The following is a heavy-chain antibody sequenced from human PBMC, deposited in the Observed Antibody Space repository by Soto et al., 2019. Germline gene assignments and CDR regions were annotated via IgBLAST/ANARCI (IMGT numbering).Heavy chain of an antibody. V-gene: IGHV1-2*04. D-gene: IGHD4-17*01. Sequence: QVQLVQSGAEVKKPGASVKVSCKASGYTFTGYYMHWVRQAPGQGLEWMGWINPNSGGTNYAQKFQGWVTMTRDTSISTAYMALSRLRSYDTAVYYCARDRSSTYGDYFDYWGQGTLVTVSS. CDR3: ARDRSSTYGDYFDY. CDR1: GYTFTGYY. J-gene: IGHJ4*02. CDR2: INPNSGGT.